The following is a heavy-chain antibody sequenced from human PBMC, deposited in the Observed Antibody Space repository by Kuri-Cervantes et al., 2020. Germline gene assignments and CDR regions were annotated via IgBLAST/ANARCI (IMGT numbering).Heavy chain of an antibody. V-gene: IGHV4-4*02. D-gene: IGHD6-13*01. CDR2: SYHSGST. CDR1: GGSISSSNW. J-gene: IGHJ5*02. CDR3: ARDTAAGPRTNNWFDP. Sequence: GSLRLSCAVSGGSISSSNWWGWVRQPPGKGLEWIGESYHSGSTNYNQSLKSRVTISVDKSKNQFSLKLSSVTAADTAVYYCARDTAAGPRTNNWFDPWGQGTLVTVSS.